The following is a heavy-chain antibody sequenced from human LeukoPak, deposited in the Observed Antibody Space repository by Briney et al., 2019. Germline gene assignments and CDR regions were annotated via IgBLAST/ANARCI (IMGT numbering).Heavy chain of an antibody. D-gene: IGHD1-26*01. CDR3: ARDGGSYYYLWY. Sequence: SETLSLTCTVSGASISSHYWSWIRQPPGKGLEWIGYIYYSGSTNYNPSLKSRVTISVDKSKNQFSLKLSSVTAADTAVYYCARDGGSYYYLWYWGQGTLVTVSS. CDR2: IYYSGST. CDR1: GASISSHY. V-gene: IGHV4-59*11. J-gene: IGHJ4*02.